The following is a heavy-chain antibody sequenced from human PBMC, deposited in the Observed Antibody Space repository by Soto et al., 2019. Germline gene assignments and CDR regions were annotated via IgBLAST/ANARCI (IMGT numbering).Heavy chain of an antibody. Sequence: GGSLRLSCAASGFTFSSYAMHWVRQAPGKGLEWVAVISYDGSNKYYADSVKGRFTISRDNSKNTLYLQMNSRAAEATAVYYCAGGRIAGSSRDAFDIWGQGTMVTVSS. CDR3: AGGRIAGSSRDAFDI. D-gene: IGHD1-20*01. CDR2: ISYDGSNK. J-gene: IGHJ3*02. V-gene: IGHV3-30*04. CDR1: GFTFSSYA.